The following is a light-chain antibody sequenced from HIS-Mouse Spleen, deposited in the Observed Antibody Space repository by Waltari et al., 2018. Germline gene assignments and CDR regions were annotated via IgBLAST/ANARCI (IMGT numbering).Light chain of an antibody. CDR1: RSDVGGYNS. J-gene: IGLJ3*02. CDR2: DVS. Sequence: QSALTQPRSVSGSPGQSVTISCTGTRSDVGGYNSVSWYQQHPGKAPKPMIYDVSKRPPGVPDRFSGSKSGNTASLTISGLQAEDEADYYCCSYAGSYTWVFGGGTKLTVL. V-gene: IGLV2-11*01. CDR3: CSYAGSYTWV.